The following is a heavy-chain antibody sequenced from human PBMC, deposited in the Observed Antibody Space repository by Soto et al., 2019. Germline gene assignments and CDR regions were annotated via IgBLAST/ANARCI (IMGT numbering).Heavy chain of an antibody. Sequence: PGGSMRLSCAGSGFTFGDSYMSWIRQAPGKGLEWLSYISPGSRYPAYADSVKGRFTISRDNAKRSLYLQMMSLTAEDTAIYYCVRGGGGGLFDPWGQGTMVTVSS. J-gene: IGHJ5*02. V-gene: IGHV3-11*06. D-gene: IGHD2-15*01. CDR1: GFTFGDSY. CDR2: ISPGSRYP. CDR3: VRGGGGGLFDP.